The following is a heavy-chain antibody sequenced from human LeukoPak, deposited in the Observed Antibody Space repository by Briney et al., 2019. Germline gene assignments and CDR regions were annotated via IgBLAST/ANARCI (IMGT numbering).Heavy chain of an antibody. CDR2: ISAYNGNT. J-gene: IGHJ3*02. Sequence: ASVKVSFKASGYTFTSYGISWVRQAPGQGLEWMGWISAYNGNTNYAQKLQGRVTMTTDTSTSTAYMELRSLRSDDTAVYYCARDRPWGVPDDAFDIWGQGTMVTVSS. CDR1: GYTFTSYG. CDR3: ARDRPWGVPDDAFDI. V-gene: IGHV1-18*01. D-gene: IGHD3-10*01.